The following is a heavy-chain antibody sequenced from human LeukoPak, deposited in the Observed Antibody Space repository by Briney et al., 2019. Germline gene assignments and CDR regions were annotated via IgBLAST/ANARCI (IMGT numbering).Heavy chain of an antibody. Sequence: SETLSLTCAVYGGSFSGYYWSWIRQPPGKGLEWIGEINHSGSTNYNPSLKSRVTISVDTSKNQFSLKLSSVTAADTAVYYCARAPTAAGNYYYGMDVWGKGPTVTVSS. CDR1: GGSFSGYY. CDR3: ARAPTAAGNYYYGMDV. V-gene: IGHV4-34*01. D-gene: IGHD6-13*01. CDR2: INHSGST. J-gene: IGHJ6*04.